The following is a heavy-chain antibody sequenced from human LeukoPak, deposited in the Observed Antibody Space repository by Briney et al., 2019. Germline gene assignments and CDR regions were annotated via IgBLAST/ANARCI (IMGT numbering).Heavy chain of an antibody. J-gene: IGHJ5*02. D-gene: IGHD3-10*01. V-gene: IGHV4-39*01. CDR2: IYDSGST. CDR1: GXSXRSSNYY. CDR3: ARHYGP. Sequence: TLSLXXTVSGXSXRSSNYYWGWIRQPPGKGLEWIGSIYDSGSTYYKPSLKSRVTISVDTSKNQFSLKLNSVTAADTAVYYCARHYGPWGQGTLVTVSS.